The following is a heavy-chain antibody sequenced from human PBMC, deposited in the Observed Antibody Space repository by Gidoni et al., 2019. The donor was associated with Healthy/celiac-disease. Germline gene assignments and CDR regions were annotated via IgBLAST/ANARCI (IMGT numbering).Heavy chain of an antibody. D-gene: IGHD5-18*01. CDR1: GGTFSSYT. CDR2: IIPILGIA. J-gene: IGHJ4*02. Sequence: QVQLVQSGAEVKKPGSSVKVSCKASGGTFSSYTISWVRQAPGQGLEWMGRIIPILGIANYAQKFQGRVTITADKSTSTAYMELSSLRSEDTAVYYCVNGYSYGYTPPFYFDYWGQGTLVTVSS. CDR3: VNGYSYGYTPPFYFDY. V-gene: IGHV1-69*02.